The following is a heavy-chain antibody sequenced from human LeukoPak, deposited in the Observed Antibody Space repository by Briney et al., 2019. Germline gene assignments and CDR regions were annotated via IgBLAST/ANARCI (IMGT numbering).Heavy chain of an antibody. Sequence: ASVTVSCTASGYTFTGYYMHWVRQAPGQGLEWMGRINPNSGGTNYAQKFQGRVTMTRDTSISTAYMELSRLRSDDTAVYYCARVGGYDSSGSFDYWGQGTLVTVSS. V-gene: IGHV1-2*06. CDR2: INPNSGGT. D-gene: IGHD3-22*01. CDR1: GYTFTGYY. J-gene: IGHJ4*02. CDR3: ARVGGYDSSGSFDY.